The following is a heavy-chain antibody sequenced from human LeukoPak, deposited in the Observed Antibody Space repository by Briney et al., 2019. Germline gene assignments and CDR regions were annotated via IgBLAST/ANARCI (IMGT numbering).Heavy chain of an antibody. D-gene: IGHD3-10*01. CDR2: IRYDGSNK. CDR3: ANVGGSVTMVRGGDFDY. V-gene: IGHV3-30*02. CDR1: GFTFGSYG. J-gene: IGHJ4*02. Sequence: GGSLRLSCAASGFTFGSYGMHWVRQAPGKGLEGVAFIRYDGSNKYYADSVKGRFTISRDNSKNTLYLQMNSLRAEDTAVYYCANVGGSVTMVRGGDFDYWGQGTLVTVSS.